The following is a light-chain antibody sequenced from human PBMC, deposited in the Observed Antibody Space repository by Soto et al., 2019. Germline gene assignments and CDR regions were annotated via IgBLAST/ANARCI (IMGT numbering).Light chain of an antibody. J-gene: IGKJ5*01. Sequence: NVLTQSPGTLSLSPAERATLSCRASQSVSSSYLAWYQQKPGQAPRRLIYGASSRATGIPDRFSGSGSGTDFTLNISSVEPEDVAVYYCKQRHMWPITFGQGTKLEIK. CDR2: GAS. CDR1: QSVSSSY. CDR3: KQRHMWPIT. V-gene: IGKV3D-20*02.